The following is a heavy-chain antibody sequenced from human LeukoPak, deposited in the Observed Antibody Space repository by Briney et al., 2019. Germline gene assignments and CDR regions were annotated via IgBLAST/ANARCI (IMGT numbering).Heavy chain of an antibody. CDR1: GGSXXXXX. V-gene: IGHV4-34*01. D-gene: IGHD6-13*01. CDR2: XNHSGST. CDR3: ARGRGARSSRWYNWFDP. J-gene: IGHJ5*02. Sequence: SETLSLTCXVYGGSXXXXXXXXXRXXXGXGXXXXXXXNHSGSTNYNPSLKXXXTXXXDTSKXQFSLEMSSVTAADTAVYYCARGRGARSSRWYNWFDPWGQGTLVTVSS.